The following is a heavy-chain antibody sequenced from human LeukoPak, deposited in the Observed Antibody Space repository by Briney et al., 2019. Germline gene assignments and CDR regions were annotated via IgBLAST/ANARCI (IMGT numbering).Heavy chain of an antibody. J-gene: IGHJ4*02. CDR3: ARDYQGSGSEFDY. CDR1: GFTFSSYS. D-gene: IGHD3-3*01. CDR2: IRATGTKI. Sequence: GGSLRLSCAASGFTFSSYSMNWVRQAPGKGLEWVSYIRATGTKIYYADSVKGRFTISRDNAKNSLYLQMNSLRVEDTAIYYCARDYQGSGSEFDYWGQGTLVTVSS. V-gene: IGHV3-48*01.